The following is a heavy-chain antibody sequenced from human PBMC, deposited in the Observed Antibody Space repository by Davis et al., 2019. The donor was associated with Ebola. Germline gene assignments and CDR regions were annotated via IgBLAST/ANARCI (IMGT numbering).Heavy chain of an antibody. V-gene: IGHV2-26*01. J-gene: IGHJ4*02. D-gene: IGHD1/OR15-1a*01. CDR3: AHRGNWDKFDS. CDR2: IFSNDEK. Sequence: SGPTLVKPPETLTLTCTVSGFSLRNARMGVSWIRQPPGKALEWLAHIFSNDEKSYSTSLKSRLTISKDTSKSQVVLTMTNMDPVDTATYYCAHRGNWDKFDSWGQGTLVTVSS. CDR1: GFSLRNARMG.